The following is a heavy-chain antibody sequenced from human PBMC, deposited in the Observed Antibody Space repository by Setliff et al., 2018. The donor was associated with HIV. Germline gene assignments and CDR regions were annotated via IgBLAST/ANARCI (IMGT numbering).Heavy chain of an antibody. CDR2: IGYNGDT. V-gene: IGHV4-59*01. CDR3: ARWGASGGRPDWHAFDM. D-gene: IGHD2-15*01. J-gene: IGHJ3*02. CDR1: GGSINSYY. Sequence: LSLTCTVSGGSINSYYWDWIRQSPGKGLEWIGYIGYNGDTSYNPSLNSRVTLSVDRSKNQFSLKLSSVSAADTAVYFCARWGASGGRPDWHAFDMWGQGTMVTVSS.